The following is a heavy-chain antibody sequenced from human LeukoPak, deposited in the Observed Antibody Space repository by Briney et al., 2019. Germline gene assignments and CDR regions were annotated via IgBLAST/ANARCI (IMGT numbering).Heavy chain of an antibody. CDR2: ISGSGGST. Sequence: GGSLRLSCAASGFTFSSYAMSWVRQAPGKGLEWVSAISGSGGSTYYADSVKGRFTISRDNSKNTLYLQMNSLRAEDTALYYCAKDVPGDIVVVPAANRFDYWGQGTLVTVSS. J-gene: IGHJ4*02. V-gene: IGHV3-23*01. CDR1: GFTFSSYA. D-gene: IGHD2-2*01. CDR3: AKDVPGDIVVVPAANRFDY.